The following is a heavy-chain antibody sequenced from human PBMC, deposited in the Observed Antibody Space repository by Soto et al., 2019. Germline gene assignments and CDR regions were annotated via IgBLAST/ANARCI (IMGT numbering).Heavy chain of an antibody. CDR3: AKLPNCGGDCYFDY. CDR2: VRFDAINK. V-gene: IGHV3-30*02. J-gene: IGHJ4*02. D-gene: IGHD2-21*02. Sequence: QVQLVESGGGVVQPGGSLRLSCATSGFAFSSYGMHWVRQAPRKGLEWVAVVRFDAINKYYADSVKGRFTISRDNSKSMVYLQMNSLRPDDTAVYYCAKLPNCGGDCYFDYWGQGTLVTVSS. CDR1: GFAFSSYG.